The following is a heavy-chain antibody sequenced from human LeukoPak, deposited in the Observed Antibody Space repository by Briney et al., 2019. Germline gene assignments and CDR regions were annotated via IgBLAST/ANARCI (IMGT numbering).Heavy chain of an antibody. CDR1: GFPFSSYE. J-gene: IGHJ4*02. V-gene: IGHV3-48*03. CDR2: ISSSGSTI. D-gene: IGHD2-21*01. Sequence: PGGSLRLSCAVSGFPFSSYEMNWVRQAPGKGLEWVSLISSSGSTIYYADSVKGRFTISRDNAKNSLYLQMNSLRAEDTAVYYCAGLFSTAHYWGQGTLVTVSS. CDR3: AGLFSTAHY.